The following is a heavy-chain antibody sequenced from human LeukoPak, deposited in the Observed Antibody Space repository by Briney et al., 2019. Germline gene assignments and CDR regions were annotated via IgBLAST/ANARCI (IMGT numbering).Heavy chain of an antibody. D-gene: IGHD7-27*01. V-gene: IGHV4-30-4*08. CDR1: GGSISSGDYY. Sequence: SETLSLTCTVSGGSISSGDYYWSWIRQPPGKGLEWIGYIYYSESTYYNPSLKSRVTISVDTSKNQFSLKLSSVTAADTAVYYCARDHPASPLTGGFDYWXXXTLVXVSS. J-gene: IGHJ4*01. CDR3: ARDHPASPLTGGFDY. CDR2: IYYSEST.